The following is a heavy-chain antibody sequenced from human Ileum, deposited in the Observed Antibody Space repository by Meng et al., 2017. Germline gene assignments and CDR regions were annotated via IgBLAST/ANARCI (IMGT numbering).Heavy chain of an antibody. CDR2: IYHSGRT. D-gene: IGHD3-22*01. Sequence: QGPLEGSGPGLAKPSGTRPSTSPVPGDPITTYNWWTWVRQSPEKGLEWIGEIYHSGRTNYNPSLTSRVTMSVDKSKKQISLNLSSVTAADTAVYYCATSGDNSGFYLGYWGPGILVTVSS. J-gene: IGHJ4*02. CDR1: GDPITTYNW. V-gene: IGHV4-4*02. CDR3: ATSGDNSGFYLGY.